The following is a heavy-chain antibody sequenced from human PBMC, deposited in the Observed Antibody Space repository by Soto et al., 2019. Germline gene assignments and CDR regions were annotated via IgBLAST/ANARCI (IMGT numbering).Heavy chain of an antibody. J-gene: IGHJ6*02. CDR1: GGTFSSYA. CDR3: AISSTQLLLHYYYYYGMDV. V-gene: IGHV1-69*12. Sequence: QVQLVQSGAEVKKPGSSVKVPCKASGGTFSSYAISWVRQAPGQGLEWMGGIIPIFGTANYAQKFQGRVTITADESTSTAYMELSSLRSEDTAVYYCAISSTQLLLHYYYYYGMDVWGQGTTVTVSS. D-gene: IGHD2-15*01. CDR2: IIPIFGTA.